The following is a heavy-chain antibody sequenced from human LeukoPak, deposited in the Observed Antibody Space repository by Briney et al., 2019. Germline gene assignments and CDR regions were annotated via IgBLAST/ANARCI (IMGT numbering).Heavy chain of an antibody. D-gene: IGHD2-15*01. CDR1: GFTFSDYW. CDR3: AREGCSGGSCSAFDFYMDV. J-gene: IGHJ6*03. V-gene: IGHV3-7*01. Sequence: GGSLRLSCAASGFTFSDYWMSWVRQSPGKGLEWVANIKEDGSQKYYVDSVRGRFTISRDNSKNTLYLQMSSLRAEDTAVYYCAREGCSGGSCSAFDFYMDVWGEGTTVTVSS. CDR2: IKEDGSQK.